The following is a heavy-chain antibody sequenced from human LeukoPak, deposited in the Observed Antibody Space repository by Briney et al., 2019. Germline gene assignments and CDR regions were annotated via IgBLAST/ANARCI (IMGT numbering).Heavy chain of an antibody. V-gene: IGHV4-4*07. D-gene: IGHD3-10*02. Sequence: KSSETLPFTCSVSDGSMISYHWSWIRQPAGKGLEWIGRIYTTGSTDYNPSLMSRVTMSVDTSKNQFSLKLRSVTAADTAVYYCARAERTVNVFDSWGQGTIVTVSS. J-gene: IGHJ3*01. CDR2: IYTTGST. CDR1: DGSMISYH. CDR3: ARAERTVNVFDS.